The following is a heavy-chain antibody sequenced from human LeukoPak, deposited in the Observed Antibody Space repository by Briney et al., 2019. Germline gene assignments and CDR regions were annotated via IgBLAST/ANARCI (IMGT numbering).Heavy chain of an antibody. D-gene: IGHD3-10*01. CDR2: INPNSGGT. Sequence: ASVKVSCKASGYTFTGHYMHWVRQAPGQGLEWMGWINPNSGGTNYAQKFQGRVTMTRDTSISTAYMELSRLRSDDTAVYYCARESRARSVWFDPWGQGTLVTVSS. V-gene: IGHV1-2*02. CDR3: ARESRARSVWFDP. CDR1: GYTFTGHY. J-gene: IGHJ5*02.